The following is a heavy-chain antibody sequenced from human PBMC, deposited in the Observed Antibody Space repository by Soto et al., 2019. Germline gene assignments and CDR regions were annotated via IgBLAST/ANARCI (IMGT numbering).Heavy chain of an antibody. V-gene: IGHV3-30-3*01. CDR3: ARDVTTVVTGGHDAFDI. CDR2: ISYDGSNK. CDR1: GFTFSSYA. J-gene: IGHJ3*02. D-gene: IGHD4-17*01. Sequence: GGSLRLSCAASGFTFSSYAMHWVRQAPGKGLEWVAVISYDGSNKYYADSVKGRFTISRDNSKNTLYRQMNGLRAEDTAVYYCARDVTTVVTGGHDAFDIWGQGTMVTVSS.